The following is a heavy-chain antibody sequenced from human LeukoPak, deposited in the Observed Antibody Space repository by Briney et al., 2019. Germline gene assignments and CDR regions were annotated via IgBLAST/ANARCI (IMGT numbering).Heavy chain of an antibody. CDR3: AKDHRPNHLGYFDY. V-gene: IGHV3-23*01. D-gene: IGHD1-14*01. CDR2: ISGSGLST. Sequence: PGGSLRLSCAASGFTFSRYGMSWVRQAPGKGLEWVSSISGSGLSTYYADSVKGRFTISRDNSKNTLYLQMNSLRAEDTAVYYCAKDHRPNHLGYFDYWGQGTLVTVSS. CDR1: GFTFSRYG. J-gene: IGHJ4*02.